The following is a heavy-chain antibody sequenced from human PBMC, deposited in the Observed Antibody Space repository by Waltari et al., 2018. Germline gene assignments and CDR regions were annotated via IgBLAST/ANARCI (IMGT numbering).Heavy chain of an antibody. CDR3: AKDRTAYYFDY. D-gene: IGHD1-1*01. CDR1: GFNFSSYG. CDR2: IRYDGSNK. J-gene: IGHJ4*02. V-gene: IGHV3-30*02. Sequence: QVQLVESGGGVVQPGGSLRLSCAASGFNFSSYGMHWVRQAPGKGLEWVAFIRYDGSNKYYADSVKGRFTSSRDNSKNTLYRQMNSLRAEDTAVYYCAKDRTAYYFDYWGQGTLVTVSS.